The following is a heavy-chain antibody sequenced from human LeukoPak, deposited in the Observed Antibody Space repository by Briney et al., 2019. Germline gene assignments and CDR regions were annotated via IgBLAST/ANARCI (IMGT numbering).Heavy chain of an antibody. CDR2: IYHSGST. D-gene: IGHD2-15*01. Sequence: PSETLSLTCAVSGGSISSGGYSWSWIRQPPGTGLEWIGYIYHSGSTYYNPSLKSRVTISVDRSKNQFSLKLSSVTAADTAVYYCARETTTGYWKTFDYWGQGTLVTVSS. CDR1: GGSISSGGYS. J-gene: IGHJ4*02. V-gene: IGHV4-30-2*01. CDR3: ARETTTGYWKTFDY.